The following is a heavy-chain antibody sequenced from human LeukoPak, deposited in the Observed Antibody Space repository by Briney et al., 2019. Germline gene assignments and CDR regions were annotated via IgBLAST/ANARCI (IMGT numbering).Heavy chain of an antibody. J-gene: IGHJ4*02. D-gene: IGHD2-15*01. V-gene: IGHV3-30*18. CDR2: ISYDGSNK. CDR1: GFTFSSYG. Sequence: GGSLRLSCAASGFTFSSYGMHWVRQAPGKGLEWVAVISYDGSNKYYADSVKGRFSISRDNSKNTLYLQIDSLRTEDTAVYYCAKDLGYCGVGSCSAIDYWGQGTLVTVSS. CDR3: AKDLGYCGVGSCSAIDY.